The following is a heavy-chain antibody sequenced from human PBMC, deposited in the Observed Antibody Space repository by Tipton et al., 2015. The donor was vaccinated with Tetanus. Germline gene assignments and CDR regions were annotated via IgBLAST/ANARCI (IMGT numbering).Heavy chain of an antibody. Sequence: LRLSCTVSGGPIRGGTFYWGWIRQPPGKGLEWIGSIYESGDTYYIPSLKSRVTISVDTSKNQFSLNLNSMAAADTGVYYCARHQSGYFTPFDYWGQGNLVTVSS. J-gene: IGHJ4*02. CDR3: ARHQSGYFTPFDY. CDR1: GGPIRGGTFY. D-gene: IGHD3-3*01. V-gene: IGHV4-39*01. CDR2: IYESGDT.